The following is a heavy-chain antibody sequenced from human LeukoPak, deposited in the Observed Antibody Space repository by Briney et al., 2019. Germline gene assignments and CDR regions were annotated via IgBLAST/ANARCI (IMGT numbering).Heavy chain of an antibody. CDR3: ARDSEYSSSAGGNWFDP. Sequence: GASVKVSCKASGYTFTSYGISWVRQAPGQGLEWMGWISAYNGNTNYAQKLQGRVTMTTDTSTSTAYMELRSLRSDDTAVYYCARDSEYSSSAGGNWFDPWGQGTLVTVSS. V-gene: IGHV1-18*01. D-gene: IGHD6-6*01. CDR2: ISAYNGNT. J-gene: IGHJ5*02. CDR1: GYTFTSYG.